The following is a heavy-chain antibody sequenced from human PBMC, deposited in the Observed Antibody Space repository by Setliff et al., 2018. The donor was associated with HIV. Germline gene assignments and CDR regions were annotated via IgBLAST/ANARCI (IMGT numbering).Heavy chain of an antibody. D-gene: IGHD3-10*01. Sequence: SETLSLTCAVSGGSTSSSNWWSWVRQPPGKGLEWVGEIYHSGSTNYSPSLKSRVTMSVDKSKKQFSLKLKSMAAADTAVYYCARLPTDYGSWYFDAWGPGTLVTVSS. CDR1: GGSTSSSNW. CDR2: IYHSGST. J-gene: IGHJ5*02. V-gene: IGHV4-4*02. CDR3: ARLPTDYGSWYFDA.